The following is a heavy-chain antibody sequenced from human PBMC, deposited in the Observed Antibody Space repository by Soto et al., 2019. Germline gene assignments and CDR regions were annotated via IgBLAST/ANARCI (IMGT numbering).Heavy chain of an antibody. CDR2: IYYSGST. D-gene: IGHD3-10*01. Sequence: QVQLQESGPGLVKPSQTLSLTCTVSGGSISSGGYYWSWIRQHPGKGLEWIGYIYYSGSTYYNPSLKSRVTISVATSKNQFSLKLSSVTAADTAVYYCARVTYGSGSYTLYYFDYWGQGTLVTVSS. CDR3: ARVTYGSGSYTLYYFDY. J-gene: IGHJ4*02. CDR1: GGSISSGGYY. V-gene: IGHV4-31*03.